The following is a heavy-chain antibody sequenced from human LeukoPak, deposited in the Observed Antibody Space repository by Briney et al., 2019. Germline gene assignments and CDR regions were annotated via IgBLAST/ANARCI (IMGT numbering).Heavy chain of an antibody. V-gene: IGHV3-23*01. CDR2: ISGSGGST. CDR1: GFTFSSYA. Sequence: GGSLRLSCAASGFTFSSYAMSWVRQAPGKGLEWGSAISGSGGSTYYADSVKGRFTISRDNSKNALYLQMNSLRAEDTAVYYCAKSSRYFDWLFLDYWGQGPLVTVSS. J-gene: IGHJ4*02. D-gene: IGHD3-9*01. CDR3: AKSSRYFDWLFLDY.